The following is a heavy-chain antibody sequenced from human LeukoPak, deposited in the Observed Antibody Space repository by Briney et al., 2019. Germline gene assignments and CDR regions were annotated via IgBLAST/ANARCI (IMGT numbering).Heavy chain of an antibody. CDR2: INPSGGST. J-gene: IGHJ6*02. CDR1: GYTFTGYH. D-gene: IGHD6-13*01. V-gene: IGHV1-46*01. CDR3: ARARYSSSWYWHYYGMDV. Sequence: ASVKDSCKASGYTFTGYHMHWVRQAPGQGLEWMGIINPSGGSTSYAQKFQGRVTMTRDTSTSTVYMELSSLRSEDTAVYYCARARYSSSWYWHYYGMDVWGQGTTVTVSS.